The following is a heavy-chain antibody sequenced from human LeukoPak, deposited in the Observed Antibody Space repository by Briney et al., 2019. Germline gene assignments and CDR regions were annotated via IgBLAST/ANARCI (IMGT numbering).Heavy chain of an antibody. J-gene: IGHJ5*02. CDR3: ASVGVVVPAASNWFDP. D-gene: IGHD2-2*01. CDR1: GGTFSSYA. Sequence: SVKISCKASGGTFSSYAISWVRQAPGQGLEWMGRIIPIFGIANYAQKFQGRVTITADKSTSPAYMELSSLRSEDTAVYYCASVGVVVPAASNWFDPWGQGTLVTVSS. V-gene: IGHV1-69*04. CDR2: IIPIFGIA.